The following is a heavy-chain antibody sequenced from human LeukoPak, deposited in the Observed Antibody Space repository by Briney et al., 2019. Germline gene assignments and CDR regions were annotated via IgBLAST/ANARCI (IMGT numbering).Heavy chain of an antibody. CDR1: GYTFTSYG. CDR3: ARTSIVGASPRGDYFDY. V-gene: IGHV1-69*13. J-gene: IGHJ4*02. D-gene: IGHD1-26*01. CDR2: IIPIFGTA. Sequence: PVKVSCKASGYTFTSYGISWVRQAPGQGLEWMGGIIPIFGTANYAQKFQGRVTITADESTSTAYMELSSLRSEDTAVYYCARTSIVGASPRGDYFDYWGQGTLVTVSS.